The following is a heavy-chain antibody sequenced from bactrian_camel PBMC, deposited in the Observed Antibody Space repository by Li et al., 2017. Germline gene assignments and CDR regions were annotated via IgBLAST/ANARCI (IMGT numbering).Heavy chain of an antibody. CDR2: ITYTT. Sequence: HVQLVESGGGTVQPGGSLRLSCAASGITVQTTSMTWVRQAPGKELEWVSSITYTTDYADSVKGRFTVSRDSTRNTLYLQMNSLNSEDTALYYCWSRAGWGQGTQVTVS. J-gene: IGHJ4*01. CDR3: WSRAG. V-gene: IGHV3S1*01. CDR1: GITVQTTS.